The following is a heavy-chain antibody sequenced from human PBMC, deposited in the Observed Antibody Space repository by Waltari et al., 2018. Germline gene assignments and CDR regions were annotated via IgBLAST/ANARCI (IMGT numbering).Heavy chain of an antibody. Sequence: EVQLVQSGAEVKKTGATVKISCKASGYTFPDYYMHWVQQAPGKGLEWMGRVEPEDGETIYAEKSQGRVPITADPYTDTAYMELSRLRSEHTAVYYCATVGKRCDYWGQGTLVTVSS. CDR2: VEPEDGET. CDR3: ATVGKRCDY. CDR1: GYTFPDYY. V-gene: IGHV1-69-2*01. J-gene: IGHJ4*02.